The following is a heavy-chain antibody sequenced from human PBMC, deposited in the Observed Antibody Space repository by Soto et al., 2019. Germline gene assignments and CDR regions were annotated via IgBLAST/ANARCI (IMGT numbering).Heavy chain of an antibody. D-gene: IGHD6-19*01. V-gene: IGHV4-30-2*01. CDR3: ARAGGLGAVAVDY. J-gene: IGHJ4*02. CDR2: IYHSGST. Sequence: QLQLQESGSGLVKPSQTLSLTCAVSGGSISSGGYSWSWIRQPPGKGLEWIGYIYHSGSTYYNPSLKSRVTISVDRSKNHFSVKLSSVTAADTAVYYCARAGGLGAVAVDYWGQGTLVTVSS. CDR1: GGSISSGGYS.